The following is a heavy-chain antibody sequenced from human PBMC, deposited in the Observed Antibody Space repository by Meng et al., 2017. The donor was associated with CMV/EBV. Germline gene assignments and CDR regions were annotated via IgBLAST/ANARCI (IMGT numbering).Heavy chain of an antibody. J-gene: IGHJ4*02. CDR2: ISSSSSYI. D-gene: IGHD1-1*01. CDR1: GFTFSSYS. CDR3: ANFNWNGPD. Sequence: GESLKISCAASGFTFSSYSINWVRQAPGKGLEWVSSISSSSSYIYYADSVKGRFTISRDNAKNSLYLQMNSLRAEDTAVYYCANFNWNGPDWGQGTLVTVSS. V-gene: IGHV3-21*01.